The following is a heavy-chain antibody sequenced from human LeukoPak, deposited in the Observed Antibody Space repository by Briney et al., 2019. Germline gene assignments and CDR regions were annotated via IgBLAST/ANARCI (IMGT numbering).Heavy chain of an antibody. Sequence: ASVKVSCKASGYTFTGYYMHWVRQAPGQGLEWMGRINPNSGGTNYAQKFQGRVTMTGDTSISTAYMELSRLRSDDTAVYYCAVQYYDILTGYLAPNFDYWGQGTLVTVSS. CDR2: INPNSGGT. D-gene: IGHD3-9*01. V-gene: IGHV1-2*06. CDR1: GYTFTGYY. J-gene: IGHJ4*02. CDR3: AVQYYDILTGYLAPNFDY.